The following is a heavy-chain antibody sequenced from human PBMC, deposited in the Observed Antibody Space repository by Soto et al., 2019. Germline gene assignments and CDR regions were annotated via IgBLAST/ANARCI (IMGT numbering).Heavy chain of an antibody. D-gene: IGHD3-16*01. CDR2: IYYSVVP. J-gene: IGHJ4*02. CDR3: AASLIPVMITHHRYAQLSFDY. V-gene: IGHV4-59*01. CDR1: GVSITDYY. Sequence: SETLSLTCTVSGVSITDYYWSWIRQAPGKGLESMGYIYYSVVPFYNPSLNSRATISRDTSKNQFSLNLYFVTTADTAVYYCAASLIPVMITHHRYAQLSFDYWGQGSLVTVSS.